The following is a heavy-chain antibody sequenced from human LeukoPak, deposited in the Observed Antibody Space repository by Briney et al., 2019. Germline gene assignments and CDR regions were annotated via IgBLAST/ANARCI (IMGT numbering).Heavy chain of an antibody. D-gene: IGHD5-12*01. CDR1: GDSVSSNSAA. V-gene: IGHV6-1*01. J-gene: IGHJ6*03. Sequence: SQTLSLTCAISGDSVSSNSAAWNWIRQSPSRGLEWLGRTYYRSKWYNDYAVSVKSRITINPDTSKNQFSLQLNSVTPEDTAVYYCARNWISKVATKPYYYYYYMDVWGKGTTVTVSS. CDR3: ARNWISKVATKPYYYYYYMDV. CDR2: TYYRSKWYN.